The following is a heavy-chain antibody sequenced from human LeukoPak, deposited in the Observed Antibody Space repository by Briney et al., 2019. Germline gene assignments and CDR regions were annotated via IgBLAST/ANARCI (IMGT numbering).Heavy chain of an antibody. CDR3: ARGLGWKVTPMGLFYMDV. Sequence: SETLSLTCTVSGGSISFYYWSWIRQPPGKGLEWIGYIYYSGTTNYNPSLKSRVTISVDTSKNQFSLKVTSVTAADTAVYYCARGLGWKVTPMGLFYMDVWGEGATVTVSS. D-gene: IGHD1-1*01. J-gene: IGHJ6*03. V-gene: IGHV4-59*12. CDR2: IYYSGTT. CDR1: GGSISFYY.